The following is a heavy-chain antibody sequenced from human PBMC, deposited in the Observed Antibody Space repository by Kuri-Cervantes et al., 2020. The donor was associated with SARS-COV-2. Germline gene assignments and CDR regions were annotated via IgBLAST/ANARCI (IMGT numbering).Heavy chain of an antibody. CDR1: GFLFSASA. CDR2: VRGKANNYAT. J-gene: IGHJ3*02. V-gene: IGHV3-73*01. CDR3: AKPFHDYSVYGGAFDM. Sequence: GESLKISCEVSGFLFSASAIHWVRQASGKGLEWVGRVRGKANNYATAYAASVKGRFTISRDDSKNMAYLQMNSLRPEDTALYYCAKPFHDYSVYGGAFDMWGPGTVVTVSS. D-gene: IGHD4-17*01.